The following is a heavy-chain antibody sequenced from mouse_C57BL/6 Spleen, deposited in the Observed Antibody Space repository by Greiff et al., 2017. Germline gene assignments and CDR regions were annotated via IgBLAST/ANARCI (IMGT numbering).Heavy chain of an antibody. J-gene: IGHJ1*03. CDR3: ARGLYPWYFDV. Sequence: QVQLQQPGAELVKPGASVTLSCKASGYTFTSYWMHWVKPRPGRGLAWIGRIDPNSGGTKYNEQFKSKATLTVNKPASTAYMQLSRLTSEDSAVYYCARGLYPWYFDVWGTGTTVTVSS. CDR1: GYTFTSYW. D-gene: IGHD2-12*01. V-gene: IGHV1-72*01. CDR2: IDPNSGGT.